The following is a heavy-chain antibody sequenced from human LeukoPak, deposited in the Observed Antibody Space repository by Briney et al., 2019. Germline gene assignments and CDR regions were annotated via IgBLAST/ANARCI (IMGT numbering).Heavy chain of an antibody. CDR3: ARDPEVGYCSGGSCYGQGY. CDR1: GYTFTSYD. CDR2: MNPNSGNT. V-gene: IGHV1-8*01. Sequence: ASVKVSCKASGYTFTSYDINWVRQATGQGLEWMGWMNPNSGNTGYAQKFQGRVTITTDESTSTAYMELSSLRSEDTAVYYCARDPEVGYCSGGSCYGQGYWGQGTLVTVSS. D-gene: IGHD2-15*01. J-gene: IGHJ4*02.